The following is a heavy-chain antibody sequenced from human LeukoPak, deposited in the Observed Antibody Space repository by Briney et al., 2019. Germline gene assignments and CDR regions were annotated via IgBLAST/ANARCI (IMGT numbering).Heavy chain of an antibody. V-gene: IGHV3-23*01. Sequence: TGGSLRLSCAASGLMFSSYAMSWVRQAPGKGLEWVSVISGSDGGTYYADSVKGRFTISRDNSKNTLYLQMNSLRAEDTAVYYCAKEHTSGHQLGSFDYWGQGTLVTVSS. D-gene: IGHD3-22*01. CDR3: AKEHTSGHQLGSFDY. CDR1: GLMFSSYA. CDR2: ISGSDGGT. J-gene: IGHJ4*02.